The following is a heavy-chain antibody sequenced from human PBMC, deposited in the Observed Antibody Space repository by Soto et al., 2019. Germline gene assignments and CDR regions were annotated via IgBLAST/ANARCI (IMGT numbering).Heavy chain of an antibody. D-gene: IGHD6-13*01. Sequence: QVQLVQSGAEVKKPGASVKVSCKASGYTFTSYDINWVRQATGQGLEWMGWMNPHSGNTGYAQKFQGRVTMTRNTSISTDYMELSSLRSEDTAVYYCARVREIRIAAAGMGYWGQGTLVTVSS. V-gene: IGHV1-8*01. J-gene: IGHJ4*02. CDR2: MNPHSGNT. CDR1: GYTFTSYD. CDR3: ARVREIRIAAAGMGY.